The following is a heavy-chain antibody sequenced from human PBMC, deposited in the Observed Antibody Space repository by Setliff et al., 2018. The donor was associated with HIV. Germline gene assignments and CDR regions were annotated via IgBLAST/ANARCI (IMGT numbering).Heavy chain of an antibody. D-gene: IGHD6-13*01. CDR1: GGSISSSSYY. J-gene: IGHJ4*02. CDR2: IYYSGST. Sequence: SETLSLTCTVSGGSISSSSYYWGWIRQPPGKGLEWIGSIYYSGSTYYNPSLKSRVAISVDTSKNQFSLKLSSVTAADTAVYYCARHSEYSSSWYYFDYWGQGTLVTVSS. CDR3: ARHSEYSSSWYYFDY. V-gene: IGHV4-39*01.